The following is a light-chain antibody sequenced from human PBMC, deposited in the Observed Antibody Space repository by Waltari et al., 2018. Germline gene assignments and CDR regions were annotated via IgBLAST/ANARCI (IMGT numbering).Light chain of an antibody. V-gene: IGKV3-15*01. CDR2: DAS. CDR1: QSISNK. J-gene: IGKJ2*01. CDR3: QQYNSWPYT. Sequence: EIVMTQSPATLSVSPGERAILSCRASQSISNKLAWYQQKPGQAPRLLIYDASTRATGIPATFSGSGSVTEFTLTISSLQSEDFVVYYCQQYNSWPYTFGQGTKLEIK.